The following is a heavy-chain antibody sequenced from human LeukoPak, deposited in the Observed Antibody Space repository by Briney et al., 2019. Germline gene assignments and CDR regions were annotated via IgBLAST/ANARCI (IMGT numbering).Heavy chain of an antibody. CDR3: AKDPGMVWYFDL. CDR1: GFTFSSYA. CDR2: ISGSGGST. V-gene: IGHV3-23*01. Sequence: PGGSLRLSCAASGFTFSSYAMSWVRQAPGKGLEWVSGISGSGGSTYYADSVKGRFTISRDNSKNTLYLQMNSLRVEDTAVYYCAKDPGMVWYFDLWGRGTLVTVSS. J-gene: IGHJ2*01. D-gene: IGHD2-8*01.